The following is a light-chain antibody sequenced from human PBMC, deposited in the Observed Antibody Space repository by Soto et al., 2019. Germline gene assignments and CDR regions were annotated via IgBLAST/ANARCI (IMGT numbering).Light chain of an antibody. CDR1: QSISSW. J-gene: IGKJ1*01. V-gene: IGKV1-5*01. Sequence: DIQMTQSPSTLSASVGDRVTITCRASQSISSWLAWYQQKPGKAPKLLIYGASSLESGVPSRFRGSGSGTEFTLTISSLQPDDFATYYCQQYNSYPWTFGQGTKVEIK. CDR3: QQYNSYPWT. CDR2: GAS.